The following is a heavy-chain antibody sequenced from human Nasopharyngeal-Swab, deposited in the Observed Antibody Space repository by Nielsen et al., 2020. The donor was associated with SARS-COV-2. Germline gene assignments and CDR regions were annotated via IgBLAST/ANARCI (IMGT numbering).Heavy chain of an antibody. CDR3: AKDIAMVRGVISFPYFDY. Sequence: WIRQPPGKGLEWASAISGSGGSTYYADSVKGRFTISRDNSKNTLYLQMNSLRAEDTAVYYCAKDIAMVRGVISFPYFDYWGQGTLVTVSS. V-gene: IGHV3-23*01. CDR2: ISGSGGST. D-gene: IGHD3-10*01. J-gene: IGHJ4*02.